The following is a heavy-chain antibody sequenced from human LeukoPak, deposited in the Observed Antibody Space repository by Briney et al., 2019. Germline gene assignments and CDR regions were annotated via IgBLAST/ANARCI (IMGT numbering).Heavy chain of an antibody. CDR2: IDYGGST. Sequence: SSETLSLTCTVSGVSISSGYYCWGWLRQPPGKGPEGIVYIDYGGSTYYNPALKRRVTISVDTAKKQFSLKLKAGAPAETTAYYCASVVRRNWEQYYFACCGQGTLVTVSS. CDR3: ASVVRRNWEQYYFAC. D-gene: IGHD1-26*01. J-gene: IGHJ4*02. V-gene: IGHV4-30-4*01. CDR1: GVSISSGYYC.